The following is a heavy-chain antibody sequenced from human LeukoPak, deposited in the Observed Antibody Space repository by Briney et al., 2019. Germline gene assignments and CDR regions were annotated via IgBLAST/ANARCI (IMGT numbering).Heavy chain of an antibody. D-gene: IGHD5-12*01. CDR3: ARINSGYDTTYFDY. Sequence: SVKVSCKASGGTFSSYAINWVRQAPGQGLEWMGGITPIFGTANYAQKFQGRVTITADESTSTAYMELRSLRSDDTAVYYCARINSGYDTTYFDYWGQGTLVTVSS. J-gene: IGHJ4*02. CDR2: ITPIFGTA. CDR1: GGTFSSYA. V-gene: IGHV1-69*13.